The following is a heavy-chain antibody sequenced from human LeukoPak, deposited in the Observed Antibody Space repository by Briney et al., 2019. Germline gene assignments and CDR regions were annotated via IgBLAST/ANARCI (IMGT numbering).Heavy chain of an antibody. Sequence: GGSLRLSCAASGFTFSSYAMTWVRQAPGKGLEWVSVIYSGGSTYYADSVKGRFTISRDNSKNTLYLQMNSLRAEDTAVYYCASRALDTSHSYYDILVGFDYWGQGTLVTVSS. V-gene: IGHV3-53*01. D-gene: IGHD3-9*01. CDR2: IYSGGST. J-gene: IGHJ4*02. CDR1: GFTFSSYA. CDR3: ASRALDTSHSYYDILVGFDY.